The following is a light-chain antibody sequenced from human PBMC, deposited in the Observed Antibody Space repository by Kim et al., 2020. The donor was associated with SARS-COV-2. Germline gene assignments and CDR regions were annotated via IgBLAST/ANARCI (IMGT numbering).Light chain of an antibody. Sequence: ASGGDRVTITCRASQCIRNDLGWYQQTPGKAPNLLIYAASNLQSGVPSRFSGSGSGTDFTLTISSLQPEDFATYYCLQDYTYPRTFGQGTKVDIK. CDR2: AAS. V-gene: IGKV1-6*01. CDR1: QCIRND. J-gene: IGKJ1*01. CDR3: LQDYTYPRT.